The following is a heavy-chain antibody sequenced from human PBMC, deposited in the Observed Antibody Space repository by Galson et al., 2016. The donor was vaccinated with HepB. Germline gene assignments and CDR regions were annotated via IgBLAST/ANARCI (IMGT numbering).Heavy chain of an antibody. D-gene: IGHD3-22*01. J-gene: IGHJ4*02. CDR3: ARDSSGWELNGAPFDH. V-gene: IGHV4-4*02. Sequence: SETLSLTCAVSGGSVSSSNWWNWVRQSPGKGLEWIGDISHRGSTNYNPSLKSRVTISVDKSKNQFSLKLSGVTAADTAVYYCARDSSGWELNGAPFDHWGRGTLVTVSS. CDR2: ISHRGST. CDR1: GGSVSSSNW.